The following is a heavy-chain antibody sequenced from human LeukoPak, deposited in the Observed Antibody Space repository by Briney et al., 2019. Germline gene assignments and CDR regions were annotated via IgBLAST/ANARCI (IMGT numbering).Heavy chain of an antibody. V-gene: IGHV4-34*01. CDR1: GGSFSGYY. J-gene: IGHJ6*02. CDR3: ARGRGRDYYDSSGYYQRPYYYYYGMDV. CDR2: INHSGST. D-gene: IGHD3-22*01. Sequence: PSETLSLTCAVYGGSFSGYYWSWIRQPPGKGLEWIGEINHSGSTNYNPSLKSRVTISVDTSKNQFPLKLSSVTAADTAVYYCARGRGRDYYDSSGYYQRPYYYYYGMDVWGQGTTVTVSS.